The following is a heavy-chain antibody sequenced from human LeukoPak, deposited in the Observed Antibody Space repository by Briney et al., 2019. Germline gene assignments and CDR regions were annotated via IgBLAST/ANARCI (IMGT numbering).Heavy chain of an antibody. D-gene: IGHD6-19*01. CDR2: IYYSGST. V-gene: IGHV4-31*11. Sequence: SETLSLTCAVYGGSFSGYYWSWIRQHPGKGLEWIGYIYYSGSTYYNPSLKSRVTISVDTSKNQFSLKLSSVTAADTAVYYCARVPTPSSGWYRVAYGMDVWGQGTTVTVSS. CDR1: GGSFSGYY. CDR3: ARVPTPSSGWYRVAYGMDV. J-gene: IGHJ6*02.